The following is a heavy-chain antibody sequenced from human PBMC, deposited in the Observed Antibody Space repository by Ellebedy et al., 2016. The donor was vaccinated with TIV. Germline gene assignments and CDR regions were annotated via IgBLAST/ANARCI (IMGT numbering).Heavy chain of an antibody. CDR2: IYYTGST. D-gene: IGHD3-10*01. Sequence: GSLRLSCTVSGGSISSSSHYWGWIRQPPGKGLEWIGSIYYTGSTDYNPSLKSRVAISADTSKNQFSLRLSSVTAADTAVYYCARWFGELLYVRWFDPWGQGTLVTVSS. J-gene: IGHJ5*02. CDR3: ARWFGELLYVRWFDP. CDR1: GGSISSSSHY. V-gene: IGHV4-39*01.